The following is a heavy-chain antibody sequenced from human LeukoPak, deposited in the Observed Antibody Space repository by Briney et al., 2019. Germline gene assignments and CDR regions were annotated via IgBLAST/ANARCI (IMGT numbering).Heavy chain of an antibody. J-gene: IGHJ3*01. V-gene: IGHV4-38-2*02. CDR2: IFHDGTT. Sequence: SETLSLTCTVSGYAISSGYYWGWIRRTPGKGLEWIAKIFHDGTTHYNPSLKSRLTIPVDTSRNDFSLRLNSVTASDTAIYYCVRDSSGTLAFDVWGQGTMVTVSS. CDR1: GYAISSGYY. D-gene: IGHD3-22*01. CDR3: VRDSSGTLAFDV.